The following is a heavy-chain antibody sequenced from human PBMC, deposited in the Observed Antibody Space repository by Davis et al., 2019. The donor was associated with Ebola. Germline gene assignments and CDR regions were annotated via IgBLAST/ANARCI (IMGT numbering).Heavy chain of an antibody. CDR2: ISSSGSTI. CDR3: ARDLDVFGGYFDL. D-gene: IGHD3-10*01. J-gene: IGHJ2*01. CDR1: GFTFSSYA. Sequence: GESLKISCAASGFTFSSYAMSWVRQAPGKGLEWVSYISSSGSTIYYADSVKGRFTISRDNAKNSLYLQMNSLRAEDTAVYYCARDLDVFGGYFDLWGRGTLVTVSS. V-gene: IGHV3-48*04.